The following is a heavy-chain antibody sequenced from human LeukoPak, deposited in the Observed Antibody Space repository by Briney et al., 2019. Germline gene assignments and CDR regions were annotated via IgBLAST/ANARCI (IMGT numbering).Heavy chain of an antibody. Sequence: SETLSLTCTVSGGSISSYYWSWIRQPPGKGLEWIGYIYYSGSTNYNPSLKSRVTISVDTSKNQFSLKLSSVTAADTAAYYCVAAVAGTFDYWGQGTLVTVSS. CDR3: VAAVAGTFDY. J-gene: IGHJ4*02. V-gene: IGHV4-59*01. CDR1: GGSISSYY. CDR2: IYYSGST. D-gene: IGHD6-19*01.